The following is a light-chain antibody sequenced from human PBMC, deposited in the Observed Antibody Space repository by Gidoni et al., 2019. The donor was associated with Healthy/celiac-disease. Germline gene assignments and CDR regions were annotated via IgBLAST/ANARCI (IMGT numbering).Light chain of an antibody. Sequence: AIRMTQSPSSFSASTGDRVTITCRASQGISSYLAWYQQKPGKAPKLLIYAASTLQSGVPSRFSDSGSGTDFTLTISCLQSEDFSTYYCQQYYSYLTFGQGTRLEIK. CDR1: QGISSY. CDR3: QQYYSYLT. V-gene: IGKV1-8*01. J-gene: IGKJ5*01. CDR2: AAS.